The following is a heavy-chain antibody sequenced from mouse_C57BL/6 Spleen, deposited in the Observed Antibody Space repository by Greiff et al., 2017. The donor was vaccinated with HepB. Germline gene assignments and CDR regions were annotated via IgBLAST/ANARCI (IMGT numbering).Heavy chain of an antibody. CDR1: GFTFSDYY. D-gene: IGHD1-1*01. V-gene: IGHV5-16*01. CDR2: INYDGSST. CDR3: ARERENYGSSYDWYFDV. Sequence: EVKVVESEGGLVQPGSSMKLSCTASGFTFSDYYMAWVRQVPEKGLEWVANINYDGSSTYYLDSLKSRFIISRDNAKNILYLQMSSLKSEDTATYYCARERENYGSSYDWYFDVWGTGTTVTVSS. J-gene: IGHJ1*03.